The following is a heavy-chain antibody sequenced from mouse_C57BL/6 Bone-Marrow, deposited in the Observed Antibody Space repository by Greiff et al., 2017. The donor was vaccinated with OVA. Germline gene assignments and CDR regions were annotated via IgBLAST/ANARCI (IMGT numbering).Heavy chain of an antibody. V-gene: IGHV1-69*01. J-gene: IGHJ2*01. Sequence: QVQLQQPGAELVMPGASVKLSCKASGYTFTSYWMHWVKQRPGQGLEWIGEIDPSDSYTNYNQKFKGKSTLTVDKSSSTAYMQLSSLTSEDSEVYYYDRTYYGNYWYFDYWGQGTTLTVSS. CDR1: GYTFTSYW. D-gene: IGHD2-10*01. CDR3: DRTYYGNYWYFDY. CDR2: IDPSDSYT.